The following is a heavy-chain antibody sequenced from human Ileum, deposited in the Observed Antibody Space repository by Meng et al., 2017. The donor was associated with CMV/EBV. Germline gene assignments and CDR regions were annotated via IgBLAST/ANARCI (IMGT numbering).Heavy chain of an antibody. J-gene: IGHJ5*02. V-gene: IGHV4-34*01. CDR1: GWSFSGYY. CDR2: INHSGST. D-gene: IGHD4-17*01. CDR3: AREGMTTAFSWFDP. Sequence: GSLRLSCAVYGWSFSGYYWSWIRQPPGKGLEWIGEINHSGSTNYNPSLKSRVTISVDTSKKQFSLKLSSVTAADTAVYYCAREGMTTAFSWFDPWGQGTLVTVSS.